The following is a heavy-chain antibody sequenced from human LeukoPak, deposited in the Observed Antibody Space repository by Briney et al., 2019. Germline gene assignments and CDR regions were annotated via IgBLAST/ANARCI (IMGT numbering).Heavy chain of an antibody. Sequence: ASVKVSCKASGYTFTGYYMHWVRQAPGQGLEWMGWINPNSGGTNCAQKFQGRVTMTRDTSISTAYMGLSRLRSDDTAVYYCARGATTGDFDYWGQGTLDTVSS. V-gene: IGHV1-2*02. CDR3: ARGATTGDFDY. D-gene: IGHD1-26*01. CDR2: INPNSGGT. J-gene: IGHJ4*02. CDR1: GYTFTGYY.